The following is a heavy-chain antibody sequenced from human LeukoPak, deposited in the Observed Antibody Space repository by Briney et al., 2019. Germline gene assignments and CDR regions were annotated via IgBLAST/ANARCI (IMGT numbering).Heavy chain of an antibody. J-gene: IGHJ4*02. CDR1: GYTFTSYY. Sequence: ASVTVSCKASGYTFTSYYMHWVRQAPGQGLEWMGIINPSGGSTSYAQKFQGRVTMTRDASTSTVYMELSSLRSEDTAVYYCARGPHGDYTFDYWGQGTLVTVSS. CDR2: INPSGGST. V-gene: IGHV1-46*01. CDR3: ARGPHGDYTFDY. D-gene: IGHD4-17*01.